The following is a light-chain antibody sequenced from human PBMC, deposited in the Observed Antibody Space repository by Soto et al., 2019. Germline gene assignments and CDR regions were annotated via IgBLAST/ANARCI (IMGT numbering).Light chain of an antibody. CDR1: QSVSSSY. CDR2: GAS. V-gene: IGKV3-20*01. Sequence: EIVLTQSPGTLSLSPGERATLSCRASQSVSSSYLAWYQQKPGQAPRLLIHGASSSATGIPDRFSGSGSGTDFTLTISRLEPEDFAVYYCQQFGGTPPYTFGQGTNLDIK. J-gene: IGKJ2*01. CDR3: QQFGGTPPYT.